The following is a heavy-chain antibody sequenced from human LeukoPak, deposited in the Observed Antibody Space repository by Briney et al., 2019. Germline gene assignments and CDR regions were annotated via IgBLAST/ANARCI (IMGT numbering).Heavy chain of an antibody. CDR2: IKGDGSHT. V-gene: IGHV3-74*01. J-gene: IGHJ5*01. Sequence: GGSLRLSCAASGFTFSNYWMHWVRQAPGKGLVWVSRIKGDGSHTIYADSVKGRFTISRDNAKDTLYLQMKSLRAEDTAVYYCVRDWDHFDFDSWGLGTLVTVSS. CDR1: GFTFSNYW. CDR3: VRDWDHFDFDS. D-gene: IGHD3-9*01.